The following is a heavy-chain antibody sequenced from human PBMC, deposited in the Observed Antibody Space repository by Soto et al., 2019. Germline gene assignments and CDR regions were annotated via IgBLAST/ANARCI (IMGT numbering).Heavy chain of an antibody. CDR2: IIPIFGTA. V-gene: IGHV1-69*12. J-gene: IGHJ6*02. CDR1: GGTFSSYA. Sequence: QVQLVQSGAEVKKPGSSVKVSCKASGGTFSSYAISWVRQAPGQGLEWMGGIIPIFGTANYAQKFQGRVTITADESTSTAYMELSSLRSEDTAVYYCGLGGVVAATYYYYYGMDVWGQGTTVTVSS. D-gene: IGHD2-15*01. CDR3: GLGGVVAATYYYYYGMDV.